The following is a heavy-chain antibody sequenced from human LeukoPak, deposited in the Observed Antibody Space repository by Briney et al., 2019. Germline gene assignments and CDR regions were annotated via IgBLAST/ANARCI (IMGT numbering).Heavy chain of an antibody. Sequence: PGGSLRLSCSASGFTFSSYAMHWVRQAPGKGLEYVSAISSNGGNTYYADSVKGRFTISRDNSKNTLYLQMSSLRAEDTAVYYCAKDKRGYSRDYYFDYWGQGTLVTVSS. CDR3: AKDKRGYSRDYYFDY. CDR2: ISSNGGNT. J-gene: IGHJ4*02. V-gene: IGHV3-64D*06. D-gene: IGHD6-13*01. CDR1: GFTFSSYA.